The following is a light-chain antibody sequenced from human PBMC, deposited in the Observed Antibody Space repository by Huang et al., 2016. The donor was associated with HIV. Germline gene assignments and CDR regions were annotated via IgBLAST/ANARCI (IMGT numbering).Light chain of an antibody. CDR2: GAS. J-gene: IGKJ2*01. V-gene: IGKV1-39*01. Sequence: DIQMTQSPSSLSASVGDRVTITCRASQSISSYLNWYQQKVGKAPQLLIYGASGLQSGVPSRFSGSGSGTDFTLTISSLQPEDSATYYCQQSYNTSPMYTFGQGTKLEIK. CDR3: QQSYNTSPMYT. CDR1: QSISSY.